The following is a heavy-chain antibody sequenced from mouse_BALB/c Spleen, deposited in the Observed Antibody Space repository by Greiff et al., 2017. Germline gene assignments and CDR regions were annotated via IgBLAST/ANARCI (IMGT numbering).Heavy chain of an antibody. J-gene: IGHJ4*01. D-gene: IGHD1-1*01. CDR2: ISDGGSYT. CDR3: ARDKADYGTRAMDY. CDR1: GFTFSDYY. Sequence: DVQLVESGGGLVKPGGSLKLSCAASGFTFSDYYMYWVRQTPEKRLEWVATISDGGSYTYYPDSVKGRFTISRDNAKNNLYLQMSSLKSEDTAMYYCARDKADYGTRAMDYWGQGTSVTVSS. V-gene: IGHV5-4*02.